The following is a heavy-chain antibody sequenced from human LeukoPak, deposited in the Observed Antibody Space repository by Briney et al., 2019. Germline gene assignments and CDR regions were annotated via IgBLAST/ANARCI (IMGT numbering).Heavy chain of an antibody. CDR3: AGWRGYCSGGSCYSVY. CDR1: GFTFSSYG. CDR2: ISYDGSNK. V-gene: IGHV3-30*03. J-gene: IGHJ4*02. D-gene: IGHD2-15*01. Sequence: GGSLRLSCAASGFTFSSYGMHWVRQAPGKGLEWVAVISYDGSNKYYADSVKGRFTISRDNSKNTLYLQMNSLRAEDTAVYYCAGWRGYCSGGSCYSVYWGQGTLVSVSS.